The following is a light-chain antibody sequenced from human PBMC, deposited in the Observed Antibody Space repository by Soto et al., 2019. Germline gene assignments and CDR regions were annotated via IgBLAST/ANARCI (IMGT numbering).Light chain of an antibody. CDR1: QSVSSSY. Sequence: EIVVTQSPGTLSLSPGERATLSCRASQSVSSSYLAWYQQKPGQAPRPLIYGASSRATGIPDRFSGSGSGTDFTLTISRLEPEDFAVYYCQQYGSSPWTFGQGTKVAIK. V-gene: IGKV3-20*01. CDR2: GAS. J-gene: IGKJ1*01. CDR3: QQYGSSPWT.